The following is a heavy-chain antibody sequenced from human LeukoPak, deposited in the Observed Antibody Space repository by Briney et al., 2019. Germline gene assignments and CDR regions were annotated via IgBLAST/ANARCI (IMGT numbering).Heavy chain of an antibody. D-gene: IGHD3-10*01. CDR2: IDWDDDK. CDR1: GFSLTTTRMC. CDR3: ARILTVGVRGVMRYYYGMDV. Sequence: SGPALVKPTQTLTLTCTFSGFSLTTTRMCVSWIRQPPGKALERLARIDWDDDKYYSTSLKTRLTISKDTSKNRVVLTMTIMDPVDTATYYCARILTVGVRGVMRYYYGMDVWGQGTTVTVSS. J-gene: IGHJ6*02. V-gene: IGHV2-70*11.